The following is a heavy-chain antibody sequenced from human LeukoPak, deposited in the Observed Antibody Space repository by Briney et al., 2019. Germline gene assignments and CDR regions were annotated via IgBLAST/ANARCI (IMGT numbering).Heavy chain of an antibody. V-gene: IGHV1-8*01. CDR1: GYTFTSYD. CDR3: ARPKTRITIFGVVIGSPWFDP. CDR2: MKANSGNT. J-gene: IGHJ5*02. D-gene: IGHD3-3*01. Sequence: ASLNVSSTASGYTFTSYDINSVRQSTGQGLEWMGWMKANSGNTGYAQKFQGRVTMTRNTSISTAYMELSSLRSEDTAVYYCARPKTRITIFGVVIGSPWFDPWGQGTLVTVSS.